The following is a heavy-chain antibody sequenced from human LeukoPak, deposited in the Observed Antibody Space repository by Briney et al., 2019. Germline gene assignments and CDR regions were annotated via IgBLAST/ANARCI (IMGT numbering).Heavy chain of an antibody. CDR2: ISAYNGNT. D-gene: IGHD2/OR15-2a*01. J-gene: IGHJ3*02. Sequence: ASVKVSCKASGYTFTSYGISWVRQAPGQGLVWMGWISAYNGNTYFAQNLQGRVTMTTDTSTSTAYMELRSLRSDDTAVYYCAREEYCNSTTCYKAFDIWGQGTMVTVSS. CDR3: AREEYCNSTTCYKAFDI. V-gene: IGHV1-18*01. CDR1: GYTFTSYG.